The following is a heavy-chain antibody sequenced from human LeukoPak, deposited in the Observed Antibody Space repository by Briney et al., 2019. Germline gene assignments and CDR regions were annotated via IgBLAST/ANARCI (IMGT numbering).Heavy chain of an antibody. CDR3: ARADLGSRTYYDS. Sequence: GGSLRLSCAASGFTFSSYSMTWVRQAPGKGLEWVSSISSSSSNIYYEDSVKGRFTISRDNAKNSLYLQVNSLRAEDTAVYYCARADLGSRTYYDSWGQGTLVTVSS. D-gene: IGHD2-2*01. CDR2: ISSSSSNI. CDR1: GFTFSSYS. V-gene: IGHV3-21*01. J-gene: IGHJ4*02.